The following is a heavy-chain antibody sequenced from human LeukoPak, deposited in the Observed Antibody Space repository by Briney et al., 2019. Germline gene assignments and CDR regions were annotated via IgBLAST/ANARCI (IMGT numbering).Heavy chain of an antibody. CDR3: ARDPDMISGWYYFDY. CDR1: GYTFTSYG. V-gene: IGHV1-18*01. CDR2: ISAYNGNT. D-gene: IGHD6-19*01. J-gene: IGHJ4*02. Sequence: GASVKVSCKASGYTFTSYGISWVRQAPGQGLEWMGWISAYNGNTNYAQKLQGRVTMTTDTSTSTAYMELRSLRSDDTAVYYCARDPDMISGWYYFDYWGQGTLVTVSS.